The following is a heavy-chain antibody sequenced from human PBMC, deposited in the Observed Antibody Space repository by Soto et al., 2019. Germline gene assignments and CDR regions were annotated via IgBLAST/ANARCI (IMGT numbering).Heavy chain of an antibody. CDR2: IGTSNDNT. Sequence: GASVKVSCKASGYTFTNYGITWVRQAPGQGLEWMGWIGTSNDNTNYGQKFQGRVTMTTDTSTGTAYMELRSLRSDDTAVYYCARGPPSSFGSGWWYWGQGTLVTVSS. CDR3: ARGPPSSFGSGWWY. D-gene: IGHD6-19*01. CDR1: GYTFTNYG. V-gene: IGHV1-18*01. J-gene: IGHJ4*02.